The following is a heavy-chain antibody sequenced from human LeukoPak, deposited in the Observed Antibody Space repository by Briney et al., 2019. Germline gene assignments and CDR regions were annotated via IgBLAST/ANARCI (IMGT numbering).Heavy chain of an antibody. J-gene: IGHJ4*02. V-gene: IGHV4-59*08. CDR1: GGSISSYY. Sequence: SETLSLTCTVSGGSISSYYWSWIRQPPGKGLEWIGYIYYSGSTNYNPSLKSRVTISVDTSKNQFSLKLSSVTAADTAVYYCARLGSSGWYGANWGQGTLVTVSS. CDR2: IYYSGST. CDR3: ARLGSSGWYGAN. D-gene: IGHD6-19*01.